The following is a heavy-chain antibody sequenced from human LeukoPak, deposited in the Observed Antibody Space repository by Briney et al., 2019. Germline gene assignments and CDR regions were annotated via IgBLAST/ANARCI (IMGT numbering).Heavy chain of an antibody. CDR3: AREAPTVTTGFLDAFDI. CDR2: MSVYNGNT. D-gene: IGHD4-17*01. Sequence: GASVKVSCKASGYTVSTYGISWVRQAPGQGLEWMGWMSVYNGNTNYAQKVQGRVTMTTDTSTSTAYMELRSLRSDDTAVYYCAREAPTVTTGFLDAFDIWGQGTMVTVSS. V-gene: IGHV1-18*01. J-gene: IGHJ3*02. CDR1: GYTVSTYG.